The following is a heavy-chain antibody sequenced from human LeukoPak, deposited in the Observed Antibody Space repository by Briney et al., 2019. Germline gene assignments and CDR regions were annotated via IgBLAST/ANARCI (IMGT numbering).Heavy chain of an antibody. CDR3: ARDLLIVVPAAHYFDY. CDR1: GFTFSSYW. Sequence: GGSLRLSCAASGFTFSSYWMSWVRQAPGKGLEWVANIKQDGREKYYVDSVKGRFTISRDNAKNSLYLQMNSLRAEDTAVYYCARDLLIVVPAAHYFDYWGQGTLVTVSS. J-gene: IGHJ4*02. CDR2: IKQDGREK. V-gene: IGHV3-7*01. D-gene: IGHD2-2*01.